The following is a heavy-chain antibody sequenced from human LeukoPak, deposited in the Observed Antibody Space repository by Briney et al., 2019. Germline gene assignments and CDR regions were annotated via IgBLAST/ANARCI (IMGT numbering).Heavy chain of an antibody. D-gene: IGHD6-13*01. CDR2: ISSSGSTI. CDR1: GFTFSSYE. V-gene: IGHV3-48*03. Sequence: GGSLRLSCAASGFTFSSYEMNWVRQAPGKGLEWVPYISSSGSTIYYADSVKGRFTISRDNAKNSLYLQMNSLRAEDTAVYYCAREYSSSWSNAFDIWGQGTMVTVSS. CDR3: AREYSSSWSNAFDI. J-gene: IGHJ3*02.